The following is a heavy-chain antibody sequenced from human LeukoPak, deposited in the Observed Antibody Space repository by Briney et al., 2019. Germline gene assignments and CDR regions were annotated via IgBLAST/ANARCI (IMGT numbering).Heavy chain of an antibody. CDR3: ARFGALFGELFFRY. J-gene: IGHJ4*02. V-gene: IGHV1-2*02. D-gene: IGHD3-10*02. CDR1: GYTFTGYY. Sequence: ASVKVSCKASGYTFTGYYMHWVRQAPGQGLEWMGWINPNSGGTNYAQKFQGRVTMTRDTSISTAYMELSRLRSDDTAVYYCARFGALFGELFFRYWGQGTLVTVSS. CDR2: INPNSGGT.